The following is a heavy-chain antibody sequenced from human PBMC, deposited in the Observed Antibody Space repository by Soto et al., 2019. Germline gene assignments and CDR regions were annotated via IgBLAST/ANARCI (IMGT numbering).Heavy chain of an antibody. D-gene: IGHD2-2*01. V-gene: IGHV4-34*01. CDR1: GWYFSGYY. CDR3: ARGRGYCSSTSCYGFDP. CDR2: INHSGST. Sequence: PSETLSLTCAVYGWYFSGYYWSWIRQPPGKGLEWIGEINHSGSTNYNPSLKSRVTISVDTSKNQFSLKLSSVTAADTAVYYCARGRGYCSSTSCYGFDPWGQGTLVTVSS. J-gene: IGHJ5*02.